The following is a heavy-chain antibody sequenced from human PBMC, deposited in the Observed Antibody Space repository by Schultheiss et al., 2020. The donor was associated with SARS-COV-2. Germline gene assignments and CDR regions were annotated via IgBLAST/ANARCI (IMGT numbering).Heavy chain of an antibody. D-gene: IGHD3-10*01. CDR2: ISGRGGST. J-gene: IGHJ6*02. CDR1: GFTFSSYS. Sequence: GGSLRLSCAASGFTFSSYSMNWVRQAPGKGLEWVSAISGRGGSTYYADSVKGRFTISRDNSKNTLYLQMSSLRAEDTAVYYCAKDTGSNGMDVWGQGTTVTVSS. V-gene: IGHV3-23*01. CDR3: AKDTGSNGMDV.